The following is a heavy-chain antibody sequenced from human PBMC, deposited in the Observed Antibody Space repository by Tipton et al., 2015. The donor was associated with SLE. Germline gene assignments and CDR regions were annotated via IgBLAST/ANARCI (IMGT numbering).Heavy chain of an antibody. J-gene: IGHJ4*02. CDR3: ARGCSGTSCYWGDD. V-gene: IGHV4-4*07. CDR2: IYTSGST. Sequence: TLSLTCSVSGASVSSSYWNWIRQPAGKGLEWIGRIYTSGSTNYNPSLKSRVTISVDTSKNQFSLKLSSVTAADTAVYYCARGCSGTSCYWGDDWGQGSLVIVSS. D-gene: IGHD2-15*01. CDR1: GASVSSSY.